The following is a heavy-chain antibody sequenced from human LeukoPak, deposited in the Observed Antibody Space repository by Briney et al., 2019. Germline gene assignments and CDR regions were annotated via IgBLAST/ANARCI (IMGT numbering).Heavy chain of an antibody. Sequence: SQTLSLTCAVYGGSFSGYYWSWIRQPPGKGLEWIGEINHSGRTNYIPSPKSRVTISVDTSKNQFSLKLSSVTAADTAVYYCARGVGVYSNYPTYYYDYYMDVWGKGTTVTVSS. CDR3: ARGVGVYSNYPTYYYDYYMDV. CDR2: INHSGRT. V-gene: IGHV4-34*01. J-gene: IGHJ6*03. D-gene: IGHD4-11*01. CDR1: GGSFSGYY.